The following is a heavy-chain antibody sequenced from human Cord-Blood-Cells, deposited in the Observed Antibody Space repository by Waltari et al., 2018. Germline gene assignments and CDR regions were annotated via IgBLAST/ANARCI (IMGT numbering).Heavy chain of an antibody. CDR1: GGTFSSYA. CDR2: IIPIFGTA. Sequence: QVQLVQSGAAVKKPGSSVKVSCKASGGTFSSYAISWLRQAPGQGLEWMGGIIPIFGTANYAQKFQGRVTITADESTSTAYMELSSLRSEDTAVYYCARGDCTNGVCYDAFDIWGQGTMVTVSS. CDR3: ARGDCTNGVCYDAFDI. J-gene: IGHJ3*02. V-gene: IGHV1-69*12. D-gene: IGHD2-8*01.